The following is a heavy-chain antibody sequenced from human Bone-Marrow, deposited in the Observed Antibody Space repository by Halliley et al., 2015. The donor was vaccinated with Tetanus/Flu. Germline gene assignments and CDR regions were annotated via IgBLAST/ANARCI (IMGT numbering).Heavy chain of an antibody. CDR2: LSGSSASV. Sequence: QLVQSGGGLVQPGGSLRISCEASGFSFSRYAMSWVRQAPGRGLEWVASLSGSSASVYYRDSVKGRFSISRDNFNNTLYLQMNSLRAEDTAIYFCAKDKWVERHLFVDYFDYWGQGALVTVSS. J-gene: IGHJ4*02. D-gene: IGHD1-1*01. V-gene: IGHV3-23*04. CDR3: AKDKWVERHLFVDYFDY. CDR1: GFSFSRYA.